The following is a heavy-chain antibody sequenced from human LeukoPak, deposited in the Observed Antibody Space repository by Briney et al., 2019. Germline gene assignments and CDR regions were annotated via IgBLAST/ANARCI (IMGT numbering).Heavy chain of an antibody. CDR1: GYTFTGYY. J-gene: IGHJ4*02. CDR2: INPNSGGT. V-gene: IGHV1-2*02. D-gene: IGHD4-23*01. CDR3: ARTDTTVAPKDYFDY. Sequence: ASVKVSCKASGYTFTGYYMHWVRQAPGQGLEWMGWINPNSGGTNYAQKFQGRVTMTRDTSISTAYMELSRLRSDDTAVYYCARTDTTVAPKDYFDYWGQGTLVTVS.